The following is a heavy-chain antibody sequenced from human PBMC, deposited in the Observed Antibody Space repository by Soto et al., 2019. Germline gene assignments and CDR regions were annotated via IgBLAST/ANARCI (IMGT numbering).Heavy chain of an antibody. CDR2: INPSGGST. V-gene: IGHV1-46*01. CDR3: ARVPYPYYYDSSGYSPYFDY. D-gene: IGHD3-22*01. J-gene: IGHJ4*02. Sequence: ASVKVSCKASGYTFTSYYMHWVRQAPGQGLEWMGIINPSGGSTSYAQKFQGRVTMTRDTSTSTVYMELSSLRSEDTAVYYCARVPYPYYYDSSGYSPYFDYWGQGTLVTVSS. CDR1: GYTFTSYY.